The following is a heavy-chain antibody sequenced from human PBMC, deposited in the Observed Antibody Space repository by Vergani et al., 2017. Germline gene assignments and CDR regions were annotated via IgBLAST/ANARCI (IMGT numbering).Heavy chain of an antibody. CDR1: GYSFTSYW. J-gene: IGHJ6*02. Sequence: VQLVQSGAEVKKPGESLKISCKGSGYSFTSYWIGWVRQMPGKGLEWVSYISSSGSTIYYADSVKGRFTISRDNAKNSLYLQMNSLRAEDTAVYYCARDLYGDYGYYGMDVWGQGTTVTVSS. CDR2: ISSSGSTI. D-gene: IGHD4-17*01. CDR3: ARDLYGDYGYYGMDV. V-gene: IGHV3-11*01.